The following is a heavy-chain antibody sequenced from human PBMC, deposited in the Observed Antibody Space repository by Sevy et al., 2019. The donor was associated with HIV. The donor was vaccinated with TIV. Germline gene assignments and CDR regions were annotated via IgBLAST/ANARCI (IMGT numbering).Heavy chain of an antibody. CDR2: IGGYNGNR. CDR3: ARVPTYYYGSATYFES. V-gene: IGHV1-18*01. Sequence: ASVKVSCKASGYTFASEGISWVRQAPGQGLEWMGWIGGYNGNRNSAQKFQARVTLTIDTSTSTAFMELRGLGSDDTAMYYCARVPTYYYGSATYFESWGQGTLVTVSS. D-gene: IGHD3-10*01. J-gene: IGHJ4*02. CDR1: GYTFASEG.